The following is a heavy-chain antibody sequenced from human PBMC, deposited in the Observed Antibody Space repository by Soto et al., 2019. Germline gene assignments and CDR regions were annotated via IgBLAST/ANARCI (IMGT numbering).Heavy chain of an antibody. CDR3: AKEPDDFWSGYYTFFDY. Sequence: GGSLRLSCAASGFTFSSYAMSWVRQAPGKGLEWVSAISGSGGSTYYADSVKGRFTISRDNSKNTLYLQMNSLRAEDTAVYYCAKEPDDFWSGYYTFFDYWGQGTLVTVSS. J-gene: IGHJ4*02. V-gene: IGHV3-23*01. D-gene: IGHD3-3*01. CDR2: ISGSGGST. CDR1: GFTFSSYA.